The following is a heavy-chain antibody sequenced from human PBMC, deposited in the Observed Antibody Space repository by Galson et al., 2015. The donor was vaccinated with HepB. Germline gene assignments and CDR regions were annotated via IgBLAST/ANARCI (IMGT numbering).Heavy chain of an antibody. V-gene: IGHV3-7*01. J-gene: IGHJ3*02. CDR3: ARETTVTDDAFDI. CDR2: IKQDGSEK. CDR1: GFTFSSYW. D-gene: IGHD4-17*01. Sequence: SLRLSCAASGFTFSSYWMSWVRQAPGKGLEWVANIKQDGSEKYYVDSVKGRFTISRDNAKNSLYLQMNSLRAEDTAVYYCARETTVTDDAFDIWGQGTMVTVSS.